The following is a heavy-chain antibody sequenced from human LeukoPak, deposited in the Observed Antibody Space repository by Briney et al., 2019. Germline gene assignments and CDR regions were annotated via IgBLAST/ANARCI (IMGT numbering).Heavy chain of an antibody. Sequence: PSETLSLTCAVYGGSFSGYYWSWICQPPGKGLEWIGEINHSGSTNYNPSLKSRVTISVDTSKNQFSLKLSSVTAADTAVYYCARLENYYDSSGHFDYWGQGTLVTVSS. CDR3: ARLENYYDSSGHFDY. J-gene: IGHJ4*02. CDR2: INHSGST. V-gene: IGHV4-34*01. CDR1: GGSFSGYY. D-gene: IGHD3-22*01.